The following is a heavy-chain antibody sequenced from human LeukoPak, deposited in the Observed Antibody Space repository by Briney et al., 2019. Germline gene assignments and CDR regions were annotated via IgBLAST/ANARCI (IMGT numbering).Heavy chain of an antibody. J-gene: IGHJ3*02. CDR2: ISGGGATS. Sequence: GGSLRLSCAASGFTFSTYAMSWVRQAPGKGLEWVSAISGGGATSYYADSVEGRFTISRDISKNTLYLQMNSLRAEDTAVYYCAKDGSSVIAAAADAFDIWGQGTMVTVSS. CDR1: GFTFSTYA. CDR3: AKDGSSVIAAAADAFDI. D-gene: IGHD6-13*01. V-gene: IGHV3-23*01.